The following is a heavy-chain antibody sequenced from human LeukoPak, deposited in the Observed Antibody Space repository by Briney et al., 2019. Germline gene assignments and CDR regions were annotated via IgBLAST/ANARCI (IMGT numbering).Heavy chain of an antibody. CDR3: ARESSTSGSYAYWFDP. Sequence: GGSLRLSCAASGFTFSSYGMHWVRQAPGKGLEWVAFIRYDGSNKYYADSVKGRFTISRDNSKNTLYLHMNSLRAQDTAVYYFARESSTSGSYAYWFDPWGQGTLVTVSS. J-gene: IGHJ5*02. CDR1: GFTFSSYG. CDR2: IRYDGSNK. D-gene: IGHD3-10*01. V-gene: IGHV3-30*02.